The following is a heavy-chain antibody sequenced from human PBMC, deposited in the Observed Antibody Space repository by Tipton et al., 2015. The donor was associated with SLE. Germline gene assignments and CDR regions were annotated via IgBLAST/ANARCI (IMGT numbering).Heavy chain of an antibody. J-gene: IGHJ4*02. CDR3: ASSLWFGESYFDY. CDR1: GGSFSGYY. Sequence: TLSLTCAVYGGSFSGYYWSWIRQPPGKGLEWIGEINHSGSTNYNPSLKSRVTISIDTSQNQFSLKVRAVTAADTAVYYCASSLWFGESYFDYWPQETLVTVSS. V-gene: IGHV4-34*01. CDR2: INHSGST. D-gene: IGHD3-10*01.